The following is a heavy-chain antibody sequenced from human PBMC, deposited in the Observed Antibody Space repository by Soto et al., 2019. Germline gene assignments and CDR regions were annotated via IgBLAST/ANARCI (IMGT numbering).Heavy chain of an antibody. CDR3: ARHGYSSSWYPDH. V-gene: IGHV5-51*01. J-gene: IGHJ4*02. CDR1: GYRFSSFW. Sequence: GESLKISCQVSGYRFSSFWIGWVRQKPGKGLEWMGIAQPGHSDTRYSPAFQGHVTISADESTNTAYLQWSSLRASDTAMYFCARHGYSSSWYPDHWGQGTQVTVSS. D-gene: IGHD6-13*01. CDR2: AQPGHSDT.